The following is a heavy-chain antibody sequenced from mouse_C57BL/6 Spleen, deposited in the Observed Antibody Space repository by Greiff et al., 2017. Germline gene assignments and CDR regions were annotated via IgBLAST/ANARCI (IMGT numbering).Heavy chain of an antibody. V-gene: IGHV1-52*01. CDR2: IDPSDSET. CDR3: VRDGVSSWFAY. J-gene: IGHJ3*01. CDR1: GYTFPSYW. Sequence: QVQLQQPGAELVRPGSSVKLSCKASGYTFPSYWLHWVKQRPIQGLEWFGNIDPSDSETHYNQKFKDKATLTVDKSSSTAYMPLSSLASEDSAVYYYVRDGVSSWFAYWGQGTLVTVSA. D-gene: IGHD1-1*01.